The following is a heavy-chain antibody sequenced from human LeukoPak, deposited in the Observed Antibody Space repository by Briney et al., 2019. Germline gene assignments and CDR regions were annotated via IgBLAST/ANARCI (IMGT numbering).Heavy chain of an antibody. CDR3: ARAVGPYDY. D-gene: IGHD3-16*01. V-gene: IGHV3-33*01. J-gene: IGHJ4*02. Sequence: GRSLRLSCAASGFTFSTYGIHWVRQAPGKGLEWVAVIWPDGSNKYYADSVKGRFTISRDDSKNTLYLQMNSLRAEDTAVYYCARAVGPYDYRGQGTLVTVSS. CDR2: IWPDGSNK. CDR1: GFTFSTYG.